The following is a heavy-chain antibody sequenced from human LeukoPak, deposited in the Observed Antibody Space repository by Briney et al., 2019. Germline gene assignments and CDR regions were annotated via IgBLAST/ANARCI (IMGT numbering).Heavy chain of an antibody. Sequence: PGGSLRLSCAASGFTFSSYAMSWVRQAPGKGLEWVSAISGSGGGTYYADSVKGRFTISRDNSKNTLYLQMNSLRAEDTAVYYCARDDGPGPSGYYFDYWGQGTLVTVSS. J-gene: IGHJ4*02. CDR2: ISGSGGGT. CDR3: ARDDGPGPSGYYFDY. V-gene: IGHV3-23*01. CDR1: GFTFSSYA. D-gene: IGHD1-26*01.